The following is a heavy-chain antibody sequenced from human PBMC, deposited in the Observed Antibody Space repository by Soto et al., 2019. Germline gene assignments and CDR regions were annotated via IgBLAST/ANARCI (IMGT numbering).Heavy chain of an antibody. CDR3: VKTYDGSGQPSHYFDP. CDR2: INPKSGGT. Sequence: ASVKVSCKTSGYTFTDYFIHWVRQAPGQGLEWMGWINPKSGGTNYAQRFQGRVTMTRDTSISTVYMDLSGLRSDDTATYHCVKTYDGSGQPSHYFDPWGQGTPVTVS. CDR1: GYTFTDYF. V-gene: IGHV1-2*02. D-gene: IGHD3-22*01. J-gene: IGHJ5*02.